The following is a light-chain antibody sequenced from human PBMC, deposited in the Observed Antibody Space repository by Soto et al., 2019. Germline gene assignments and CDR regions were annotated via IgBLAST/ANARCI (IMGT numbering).Light chain of an antibody. CDR1: SSNVGSYT. Sequence: QSVLTQPPSASGTPGQRVTISCSGSSSNVGSYTVHWYQQLPGTAPKVLIYSGNRRPSGVPARFSGSKSGTSASLAISGLQSEDEADYYCAAWDDSLNGVVFGGGTKVTVL. J-gene: IGLJ2*01. V-gene: IGLV1-44*01. CDR2: SGN. CDR3: AAWDDSLNGVV.